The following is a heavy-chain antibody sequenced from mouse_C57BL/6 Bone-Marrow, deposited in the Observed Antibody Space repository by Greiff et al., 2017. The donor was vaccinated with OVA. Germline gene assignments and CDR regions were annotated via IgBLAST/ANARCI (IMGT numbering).Heavy chain of an antibody. V-gene: IGHV1-26*01. J-gene: IGHJ3*01. Sequence: VQLQQSGPELVKPGASVKISCKASGYTFTDYYMNWVKQSHGKSLEWIGDINPNNGGTRYNQKFKGKATLTVDKSSHTAYMELHSLTSEDSAVYYCARSSAQATWFAYWGQGTLVTVSA. CDR2: INPNNGGT. D-gene: IGHD3-2*02. CDR3: ARSSAQATWFAY. CDR1: GYTFTDYY.